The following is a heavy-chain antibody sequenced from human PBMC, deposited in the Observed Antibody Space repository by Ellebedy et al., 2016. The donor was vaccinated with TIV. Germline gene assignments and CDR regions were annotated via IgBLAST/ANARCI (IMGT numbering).Heavy chain of an antibody. J-gene: IGHJ6*02. CDR2: INGDGDMK. V-gene: IGHV3-9*01. CDR1: GFTFGDYA. Sequence: GGSLRLSXAASGFTFGDYAMHWVRQGPGKGLEWVAGINGDGDMKVYADSVKGRFTISRDNAKNSLYLQMNSLRAEDTALYHCAKDVSFRGTYPGYGMDVWGQGTTVTVSS. CDR3: AKDVSFRGTYPGYGMDV. D-gene: IGHD3-10*01.